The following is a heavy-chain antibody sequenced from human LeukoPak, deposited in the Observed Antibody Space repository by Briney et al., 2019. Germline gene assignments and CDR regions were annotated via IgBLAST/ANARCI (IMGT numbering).Heavy chain of an antibody. CDR2: IRQDGGQT. D-gene: IGHD5-24*01. Sequence: GGSLRLSCAASGFTISSYWMSWVRQAPGKGLEWVANIRQDGGQTYYVDSVKGRFTISRDNAKNSLYLRVNSLRAEDTAVYYCARDKHNPGSAFDIWGQGTMLTVSS. CDR1: GFTISSYW. V-gene: IGHV3-7*01. J-gene: IGHJ3*02. CDR3: ARDKHNPGSAFDI.